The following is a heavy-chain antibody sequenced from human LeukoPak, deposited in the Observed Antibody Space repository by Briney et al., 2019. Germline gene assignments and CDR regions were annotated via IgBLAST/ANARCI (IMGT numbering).Heavy chain of an antibody. CDR1: GGSISSGGYS. V-gene: IGHV4-30-2*01. CDR3: ARAESIAARPPWYFDL. D-gene: IGHD6-6*01. J-gene: IGHJ2*01. Sequence: PSQTLSLTCAVSGGSISSGGYSWSWIRQPPGKGLEWIGEINHSGSTNYNPSLKSRVTISVDTSKNQFSLKLSSVTAADTAVYYCARAESIAARPPWYFDLWGRGTLVTVSS. CDR2: INHSGST.